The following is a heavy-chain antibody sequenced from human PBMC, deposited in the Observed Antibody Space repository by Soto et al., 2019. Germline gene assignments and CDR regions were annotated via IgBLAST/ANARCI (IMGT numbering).Heavy chain of an antibody. CDR2: INSDGSSI. V-gene: IGHV3-74*01. CDR3: ARGIVEVSAVIVDY. D-gene: IGHD2-2*02. CDR1: GFTFSSYW. Sequence: GGSLRLSCVASGFTFSSYWMHWVRQVSGKGLMWVSRINSDGSSITYADSVKGRFTISRDNAKNTVYLEMNSLRGEDTAVYYCARGIVEVSAVIVDYWGQGIMVTGSS. J-gene: IGHJ4*02.